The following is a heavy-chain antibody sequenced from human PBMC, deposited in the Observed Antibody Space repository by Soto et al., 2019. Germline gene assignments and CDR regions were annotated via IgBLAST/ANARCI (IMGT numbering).Heavy chain of an antibody. CDR1: GFSFSTYT. CDR2: ISYDGSNK. V-gene: IGHV3-30-3*01. D-gene: IGHD3-22*01. Sequence: GGSLRLSCAASGFSFSTYTIHWVRQAPGKGLEWVALISYDGSNKYYADSVKGRFTISRDNSKNTLYLQMNSLRAEDTAVYYCARDRTAGYYDSSGAYGMDVWGQGDTVTVS. J-gene: IGHJ6*02. CDR3: ARDRTAGYYDSSGAYGMDV.